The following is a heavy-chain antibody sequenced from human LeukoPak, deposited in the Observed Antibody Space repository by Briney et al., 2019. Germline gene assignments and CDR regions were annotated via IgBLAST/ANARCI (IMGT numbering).Heavy chain of an antibody. CDR1: GGSINSGGYY. J-gene: IGHJ4*02. CDR2: IYYSGST. Sequence: SQTLSLTCTVSGGSINSGGYYWSWIRQHPGKGLEWIGNIYYSGSTYYKPSLKSRVTVSVDTSKNQFSLKLSSVTAADTAVYYCARTAGVFGTEFEYWGQGTLVTVSS. V-gene: IGHV4-31*03. D-gene: IGHD1-1*01. CDR3: ARTAGVFGTEFEY.